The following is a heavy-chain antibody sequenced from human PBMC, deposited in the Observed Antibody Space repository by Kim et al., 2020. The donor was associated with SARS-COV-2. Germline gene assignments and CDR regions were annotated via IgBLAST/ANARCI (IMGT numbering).Heavy chain of an antibody. CDR1: GFTFSTSW. CDR3: ATGLLGT. D-gene: IGHD3-16*01. CDR2: IKHDGSET. J-gene: IGHJ1*01. V-gene: IGHV3-7*03. Sequence: GGSLRLSCAASGFTFSTSWMSWVRQAPGKGLECVAVIKHDGSETKYVDSVKGRFTISRDNAKNSLYLRMNSLRAEDTARYYCATGLLGTWGQGTLVTVPS.